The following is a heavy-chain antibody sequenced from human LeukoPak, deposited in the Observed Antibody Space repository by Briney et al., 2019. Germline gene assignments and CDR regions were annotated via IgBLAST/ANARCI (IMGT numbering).Heavy chain of an antibody. Sequence: GRSLRLSRAASGFTFSSYAMHWVRQAPGKGLEWVAVISYGGNNKYYADSVRGRFTISRDNSKNTLYLQMNSLRAEDTAVYYCARGQHRVDYSNDGFDIWGQGTMVTVSS. V-gene: IGHV3-30*04. CDR1: GFTFSSYA. CDR2: ISYGGNNK. D-gene: IGHD2-2*01. J-gene: IGHJ3*02. CDR3: ARGQHRVDYSNDGFDI.